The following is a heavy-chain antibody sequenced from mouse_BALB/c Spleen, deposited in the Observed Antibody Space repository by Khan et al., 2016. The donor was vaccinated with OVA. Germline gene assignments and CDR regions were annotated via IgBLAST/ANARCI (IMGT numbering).Heavy chain of an antibody. J-gene: IGHJ3*01. V-gene: IGHV3-2*02. D-gene: IGHD2-4*01. CDR1: GYSITSEYA. CDR3: ARKDYYDYDPFPY. Sequence: EVQLQESGPGLVKPSQSLSLTCTVTGYSITSEYAWNWIRQFPGNKLEWMGYINYSGNTRCNPSLKSRTSITRDTSKNQFFLQLNSVTTEDTSPYYCARKDYYDYDPFPYWGQGTLVTVSA. CDR2: INYSGNT.